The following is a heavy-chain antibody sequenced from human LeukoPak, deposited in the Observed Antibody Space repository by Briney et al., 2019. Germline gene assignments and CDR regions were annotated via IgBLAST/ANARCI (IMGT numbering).Heavy chain of an antibody. CDR2: ISGSGGST. CDR1: GFTFSSYA. Sequence: GGSLRLSCAASGFTFSSYAMSWVRQAPGKGLEWVSAISGSGGSTYYADSVKGRFTISRDNSKNTLYLQMNSLRAEDTAVYYCAKDWDGSSGWSNLYYYYGMDVWGQGTTVTVSS. J-gene: IGHJ6*02. CDR3: AKDWDGSSGWSNLYYYYGMDV. V-gene: IGHV3-23*01. D-gene: IGHD6-19*01.